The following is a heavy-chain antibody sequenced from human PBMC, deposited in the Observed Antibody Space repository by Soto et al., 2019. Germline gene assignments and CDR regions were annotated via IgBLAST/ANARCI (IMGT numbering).Heavy chain of an antibody. CDR1: GYTFTAYW. CDR2: IFPADSEI. Sequence: GESLKISCQSFGYTFTAYWIAWVRQMPGKGLEWMGIIFPADSEIRYSPSFRGHVTISADKSIGTAYLQWSSLEASDTAMYYCARPLYPGYCTDGVCYSYDYWGQGTPVTVSS. J-gene: IGHJ4*02. V-gene: IGHV5-51*01. CDR3: ARPLYPGYCTDGVCYSYDY. D-gene: IGHD2-8*01.